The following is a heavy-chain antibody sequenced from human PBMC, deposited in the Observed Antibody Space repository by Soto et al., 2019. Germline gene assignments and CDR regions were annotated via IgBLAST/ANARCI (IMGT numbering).Heavy chain of an antibody. CDR1: GGSVSSGRYY. V-gene: IGHV4-61*01. J-gene: IGHJ4*02. CDR3: AREQSATTI. CDR2: IYYSGST. Sequence: SETLSLTCTVSGGSVSSGRYYWSWIRQPPGKGLEWIGHIYYSGSTNYNPSLKSRVTMSVDTSKNQFSLKVNSVTAADTAVYYCAREQSATTIWGRAILVTLSS.